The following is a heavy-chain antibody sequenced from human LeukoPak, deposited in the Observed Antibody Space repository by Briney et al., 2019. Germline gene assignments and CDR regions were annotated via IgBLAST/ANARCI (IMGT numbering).Heavy chain of an antibody. CDR1: GFTFSNAW. J-gene: IGHJ4*02. Sequence: GGSLRLSCAASGFTFSNAWMSWVRQAPGKGLEWVGPIKSKTNGATTDYATPVKDRFTISRDDSKNMLYLQMNSLKTEDTAVYYCTTGALGVWGQGTLVTVSS. CDR3: TTGALGV. V-gene: IGHV3-15*01. CDR2: IKSKTNGATT. D-gene: IGHD3-10*01.